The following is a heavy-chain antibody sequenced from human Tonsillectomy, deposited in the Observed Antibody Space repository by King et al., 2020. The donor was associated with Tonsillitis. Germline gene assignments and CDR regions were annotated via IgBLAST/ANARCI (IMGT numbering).Heavy chain of an antibody. D-gene: IGHD5-18*01. CDR3: ARLGADTPTDKSFDY. J-gene: IGHJ4*02. CDR2: ISYSGST. Sequence: QLQESGPGLVKPSETLSLTCTVSGGSIGSSTYYWGWIRQPPGKGLEWIGAISYSGSTYYNPSLKGRVTISLDTSKTQFSLRLTSVTAADTAVYYCARLGADTPTDKSFDYWGQGTLVTVSS. CDR1: GGSIGSSTYY. V-gene: IGHV4-39*07.